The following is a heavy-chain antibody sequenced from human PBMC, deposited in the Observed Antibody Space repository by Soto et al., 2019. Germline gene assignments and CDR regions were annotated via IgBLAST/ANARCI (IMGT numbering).Heavy chain of an antibody. D-gene: IGHD3-10*02. J-gene: IGHJ4*02. V-gene: IGHV1-69*12. CDR2: IIPIYGAA. CDR1: GGSFNRYG. CDR3: ARGHDNYYYYVPPLDY. Sequence: QVQLVQSGAEVKKPGSSVKVSCKASGGSFNRYGVSWVRQAPGQGLEWMGGIIPIYGAAKYAQKFQGRVTSTAAESTSTAYMELSSMTSEDTAVYYCARGHDNYYYYVPPLDYWGQGTLITVSS.